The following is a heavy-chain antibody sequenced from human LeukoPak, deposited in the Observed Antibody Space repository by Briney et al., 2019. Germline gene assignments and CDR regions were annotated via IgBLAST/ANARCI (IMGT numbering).Heavy chain of an antibody. CDR2: ISATASNT. D-gene: IGHD1-1*01. V-gene: IGHV3-23*01. J-gene: IGHJ4*02. CDR3: AEDWYKTLNYFDY. Sequence: GGSLRLSCAVSGFTFSSYAMSWVRQPPGKGLEWVSAISATASNTYYADSVKGRFTNSRDNSKSMLYLQMNSRKFDDTAVYYFAEDWYKTLNYFDYWGQGSLVTVSS. CDR1: GFTFSSYA.